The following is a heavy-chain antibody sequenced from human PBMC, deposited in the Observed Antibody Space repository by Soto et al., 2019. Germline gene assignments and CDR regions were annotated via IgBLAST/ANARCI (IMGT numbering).Heavy chain of an antibody. CDR3: VKGHPLLRYYFES. V-gene: IGHV3-64D*06. D-gene: IGHD1-26*01. J-gene: IGHJ4*02. CDR2: ITSEGDRT. CDR1: GFTFSNCA. Sequence: GGSLRLSCSASGFTFSNCAMHWVRQAPGKGLEYVSGITSEGDRTYHADSVKDRFTISRDNSKNMLYLQMSSLRVDDTAMYYCVKGHPLLRYYFESWGQGTPVTVSS.